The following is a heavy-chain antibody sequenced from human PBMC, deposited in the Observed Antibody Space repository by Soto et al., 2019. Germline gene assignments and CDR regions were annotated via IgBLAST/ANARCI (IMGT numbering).Heavy chain of an antibody. J-gene: IGHJ4*02. Sequence: ASVKVSCKASGYTFTGYYMHWVRQAPGQGLEWMGWISPNSGGTNYARKFQGWVTMTRDTSISTAYMELKRLRSDDTAVYYCARGLPAGYSSSWFEYWGQGTLVTVSS. V-gene: IGHV1-2*04. CDR3: ARGLPAGYSSSWFEY. CDR1: GYTFTGYY. D-gene: IGHD6-13*01. CDR2: ISPNSGGT.